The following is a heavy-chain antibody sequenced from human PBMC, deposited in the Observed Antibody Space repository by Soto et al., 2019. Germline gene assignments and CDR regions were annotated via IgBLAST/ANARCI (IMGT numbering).Heavy chain of an antibody. D-gene: IGHD1-26*01. J-gene: IGHJ4*02. CDR3: AKDLVSGSPRYFDF. CDR2: ISGSGGST. CDR1: GFTFNSYA. V-gene: IGHV3-23*01. Sequence: GGSLRLSCAASGFTFNSYAMSWVRQAPGKGLEWVSGISGSGGSTYYADSVKGRFTISRDNSKNTLYLQMNSLRAEDTAVYYCAKDLVSGSPRYFDFWGQGTLVTVSS.